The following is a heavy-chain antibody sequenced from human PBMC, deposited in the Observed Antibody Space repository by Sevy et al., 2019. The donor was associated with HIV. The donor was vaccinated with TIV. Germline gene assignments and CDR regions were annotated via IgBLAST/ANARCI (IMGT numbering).Heavy chain of an antibody. J-gene: IGHJ5*02. Sequence: GGSLRLSCAASGFTFSDYYMSWIRQAPGKGLEWVSYISSSGSTIYYADSVMGRFTISRDNAKNSLYLQMNSLRAEDTAVYYCASERVSGGFDPWGQGTLVTVSS. CDR1: GFTFSDYY. V-gene: IGHV3-11*01. D-gene: IGHD5-12*01. CDR3: ASERVSGGFDP. CDR2: ISSSGSTI.